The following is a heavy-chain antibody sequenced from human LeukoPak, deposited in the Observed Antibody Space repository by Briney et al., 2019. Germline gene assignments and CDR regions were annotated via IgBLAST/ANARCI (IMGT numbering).Heavy chain of an antibody. J-gene: IGHJ4*02. CDR1: GGSISSYY. D-gene: IGHD6-13*01. Sequence: KTSETLSLTCTVSGGSISSYYWSWIRQPPGKGLEWIGYIYYSGSTNYNPSLKSRVTISVDTSKNQFSLKLSSVTAADTAVYYCAGGVAAAGRLGFDYWGQGTLVTVSS. CDR2: IYYSGST. CDR3: AGGVAAAGRLGFDY. V-gene: IGHV4-59*01.